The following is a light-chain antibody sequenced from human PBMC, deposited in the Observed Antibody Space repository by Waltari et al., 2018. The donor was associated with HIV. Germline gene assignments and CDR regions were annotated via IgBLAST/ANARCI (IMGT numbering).Light chain of an antibody. CDR2: DNP. CDR3: GTWDTSLNAGV. J-gene: IGLJ2*01. V-gene: IGLV1-51*01. Sequence: QSVLTQPPAVSAAPGQKVTISCSGTTSNIGNNFVSWYQNLPGTAPQLLTFDNPKLPSGVSDRFSASKSATSATLDITGLHTGDEAEYYCGTWDTSLNAGVFGGGTKVSVL. CDR1: TSNIGNNF.